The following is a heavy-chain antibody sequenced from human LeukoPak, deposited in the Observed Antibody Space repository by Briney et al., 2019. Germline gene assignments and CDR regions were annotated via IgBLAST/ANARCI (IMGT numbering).Heavy chain of an antibody. Sequence: ASVKVSCKASGYTFTSYGISWVRQAPGHGLEWMGWISAYNGNTNYAQKLQARVTMTTDTSTSTAYMELRSLRSDDTAVYYCARDGFSGLGELAYCGGDCYNAYWGQGTLVTVSS. J-gene: IGHJ4*02. CDR3: ARDGFSGLGELAYCGGDCYNAY. CDR1: GYTFTSYG. D-gene: IGHD2-21*02. CDR2: ISAYNGNT. V-gene: IGHV1-18*01.